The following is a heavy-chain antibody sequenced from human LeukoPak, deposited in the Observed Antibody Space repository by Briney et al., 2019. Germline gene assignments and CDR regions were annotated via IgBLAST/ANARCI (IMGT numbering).Heavy chain of an antibody. CDR2: ISYDGSNK. J-gene: IGHJ3*02. CDR1: GFTFSSYA. Sequence: GRSLRLSCAASGFTFSSYAMHWVRQAPGKGLEWVAVISYDGSNKYYADSVKGRFTISRDNSKNTLYLQMNSLRAEDTAVYYCARGLITRVAHALDIWGQGTMVTVSS. D-gene: IGHD2-2*01. V-gene: IGHV3-30-3*01. CDR3: ARGLITRVAHALDI.